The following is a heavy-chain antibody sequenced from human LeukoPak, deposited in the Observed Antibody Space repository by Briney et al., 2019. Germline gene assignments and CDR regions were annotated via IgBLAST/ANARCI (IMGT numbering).Heavy chain of an antibody. CDR1: GFTFSSYG. J-gene: IGHJ3*02. CDR3: AKDDVWFGGPDAFDI. Sequence: PGGSLRLSCAASGFTFSSYGMHWVRQAPGKGLEWVAFIRYDGSNKYYADSVKGRFTISRDNSKNTLYLQMNSLRAEDTAVYYCAKDDVWFGGPDAFDIWGQGTMVTVSS. V-gene: IGHV3-30*02. D-gene: IGHD3-10*01. CDR2: IRYDGSNK.